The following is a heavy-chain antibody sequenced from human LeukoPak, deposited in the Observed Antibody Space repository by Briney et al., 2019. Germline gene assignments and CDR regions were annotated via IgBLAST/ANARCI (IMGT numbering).Heavy chain of an antibody. CDR1: GFTFSDYN. CDR2: ITGSGSTI. V-gene: IGHV3-48*01. D-gene: IGHD6-19*01. Sequence: GGSLRLSCAASGFTFSDYNMNWVGQAPGRGLEWVSYITGSGSTIFYADSVKGRFTISRDNVKNSLYLQMNSLRAEDTAVYYCARPTSSGWYSHWGQGTVVTVSS. CDR3: ARPTSSGWYSH. J-gene: IGHJ4*03.